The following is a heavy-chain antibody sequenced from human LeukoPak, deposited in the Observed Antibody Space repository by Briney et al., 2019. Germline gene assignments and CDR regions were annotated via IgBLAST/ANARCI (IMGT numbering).Heavy chain of an antibody. V-gene: IGHV3-21*01. CDR2: ISSGSSFI. D-gene: IGHD5-12*01. Sequence: GGSLRLSCAASGFSFSSYSMNWVRQAPGKGLEWVSSISSGSSFIYYADSVRGRFTTSRDNAKNSLYLQMNSLRAEDTAVYYCVRGPATDPFDYWGQGTLVTVSS. J-gene: IGHJ4*02. CDR1: GFSFSSYS. CDR3: VRGPATDPFDY.